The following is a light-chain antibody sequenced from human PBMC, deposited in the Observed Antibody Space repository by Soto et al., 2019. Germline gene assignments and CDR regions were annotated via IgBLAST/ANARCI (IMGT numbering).Light chain of an antibody. CDR1: QSVRSD. V-gene: IGKV3-15*01. Sequence: EVVLSQSLAALSVEPRERADHSRMASQSVRSDLVWYQQKPGQAPRLLIYGASPRATAIPARYSGSGFGTEFNLTISSLQSEDFSVYYCQLYNNWPRTFGQGTKVDIK. CDR3: QLYNNWPRT. CDR2: GAS. J-gene: IGKJ1*01.